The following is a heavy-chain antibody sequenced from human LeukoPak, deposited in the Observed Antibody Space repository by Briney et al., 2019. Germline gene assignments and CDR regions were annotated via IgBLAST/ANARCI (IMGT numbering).Heavy chain of an antibody. J-gene: IGHJ4*02. CDR3: AKGVDRVPRSPLDY. CDR2: ISGSGGST. D-gene: IGHD2-2*01. Sequence: PGGSLRLSCAASGFTFSSYAMSWVRQAPGKGLEWGSGISGSGGSTYYADSVKGRFTISRDHSKNTLYLQMNSLRAEDTAVYYCAKGVDRVPRSPLDYWGQGTLVTVSS. CDR1: GFTFSSYA. V-gene: IGHV3-23*01.